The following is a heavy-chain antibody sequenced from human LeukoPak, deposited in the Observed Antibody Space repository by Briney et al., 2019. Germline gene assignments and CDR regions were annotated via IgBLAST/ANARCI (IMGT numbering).Heavy chain of an antibody. V-gene: IGHV4-34*01. CDR3: ARSRRLAVAGPSGYYYYYYMDV. J-gene: IGHJ6*03. CDR1: GGSFSDYY. CDR2: INHSGST. D-gene: IGHD6-19*01. Sequence: SETLSLTCAVYGGSFSDYYWSWIRQPPGKGLEWIGEINHSGSTNYNPSLKSRVTISVDTSKNQLSLKLSSVTAADTAVYYCARSRRLAVAGPSGYYYYYYMDVWGKGTTVTVSS.